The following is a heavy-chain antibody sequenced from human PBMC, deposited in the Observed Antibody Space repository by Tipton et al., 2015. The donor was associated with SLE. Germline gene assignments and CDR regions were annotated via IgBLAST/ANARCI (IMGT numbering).Heavy chain of an antibody. J-gene: IGHJ4*02. CDR1: GFTFSDYY. D-gene: IGHD2-21*02. CDR3: AKVPDETVGY. V-gene: IGHV3-11*04. CDR2: ISSSGSTI. Sequence: SLRLSCAASGFTFSDYYMSWIRQAPGKGLEWVSYISSSGSTIYYADSVKGRFTISKDNSKNTLYLQMNSLRDEDTAVYYCAKVPDETVGYWGQGTLVIVSS.